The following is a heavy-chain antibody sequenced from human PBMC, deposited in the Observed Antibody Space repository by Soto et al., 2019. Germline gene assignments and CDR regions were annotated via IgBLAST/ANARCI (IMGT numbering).Heavy chain of an antibody. CDR2: IKQDGSAN. CDR3: ARTRGAYGGALDQ. Sequence: CSAAGFTFSNYWMSWVRQAPGHGLEWVANIKQDGSANYYVDSVKGRFTISRDNAEKSLYLEMNSLRGEDTAVYYCARTRGAYGGALDQWGQGTLVTVSS. J-gene: IGHJ4*02. V-gene: IGHV3-7*03. D-gene: IGHD3-16*01. CDR1: GFTFSNYW.